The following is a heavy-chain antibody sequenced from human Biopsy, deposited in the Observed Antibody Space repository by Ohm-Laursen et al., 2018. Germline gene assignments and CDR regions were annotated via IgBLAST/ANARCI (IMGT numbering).Heavy chain of an antibody. CDR1: GFTFSSYY. D-gene: IGHD5-12*01. CDR2: FNSDGSST. CDR3: AREKSGQSGRYFDY. Sequence: SLRLSCTASGFTFSSYYMHWVRQAPGKGLVWVSRFNSDGSSTSYADSAKGRFTISRDNARNTLYLQMNSLRGEDMAVYYCAREKSGQSGRYFDYWGPGTLVSVSS. V-gene: IGHV3-74*01. J-gene: IGHJ4*02.